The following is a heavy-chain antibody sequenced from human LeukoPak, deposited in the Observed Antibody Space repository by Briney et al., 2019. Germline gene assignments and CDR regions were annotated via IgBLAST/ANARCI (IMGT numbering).Heavy chain of an antibody. Sequence: PGGSLRLSCAASGFTFDDYGMSWVRQAPGKGLEWVSGINWNGGSTGYADSVKGRFTISRDNAKNSLYLQMNSLRAEDTALYYCARDSMGELSFPADYWGQGTLVTVSS. CDR1: GFTFDDYG. CDR3: ARDSMGELSFPADY. D-gene: IGHD3-16*02. CDR2: INWNGGST. V-gene: IGHV3-20*04. J-gene: IGHJ4*02.